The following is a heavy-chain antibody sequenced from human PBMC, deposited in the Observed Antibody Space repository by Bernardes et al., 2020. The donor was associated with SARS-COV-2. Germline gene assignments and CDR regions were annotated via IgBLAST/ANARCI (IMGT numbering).Heavy chain of an antibody. V-gene: IGHV3-72*01. CDR2: SRGKGDSYTT. CDR1: GFTFRDHY. D-gene: IGHD6-19*01. J-gene: IGHJ6*02. Sequence: GGSLRLSCAASGFTFRDHYMDWVRQAPGKGLEWVGRSRGKGDSYTTEYAASVKGRFTISRDDSKNSVYLQMNSLKIEDTAVYYCARDQWRPYYYYGLDVWGQGTKVSVS. CDR3: ARDQWRPYYYYGLDV.